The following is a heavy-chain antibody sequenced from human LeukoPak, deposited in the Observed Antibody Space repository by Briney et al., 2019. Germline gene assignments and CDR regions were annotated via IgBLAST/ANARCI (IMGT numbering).Heavy chain of an antibody. CDR1: GGSISSYY. V-gene: IGHV4-59*01. CDR3: ARAPNPGYGPGDAFDI. J-gene: IGHJ3*02. CDR2: IYYSGST. Sequence: KPSETLSLTCTVSGGSISSYYWSWIRQPPGKEVEWIGYIYYSGSTNYNPSLKSRVTISVDTSKHQFSLKLSSAPAADTAVYYCARAPNPGYGPGDAFDIWGQGTMVTVSS. D-gene: IGHD5-18*01.